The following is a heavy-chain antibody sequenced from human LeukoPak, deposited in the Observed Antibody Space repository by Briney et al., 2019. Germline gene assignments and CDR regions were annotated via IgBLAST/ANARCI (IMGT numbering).Heavy chain of an antibody. V-gene: IGHV4-34*01. J-gene: IGHJ4*02. Sequence: SETLSLTCAVYGVSFSGYYWSWIRQPPGKGLEWIGEINHSGSTNYNPSLKSRVTISVDTSKNQFSLKLSSVTAADTAVYYCARDFKLDYWGQGTLVTVSS. CDR2: INHSGST. CDR3: ARDFKLDY. CDR1: GVSFSGYY.